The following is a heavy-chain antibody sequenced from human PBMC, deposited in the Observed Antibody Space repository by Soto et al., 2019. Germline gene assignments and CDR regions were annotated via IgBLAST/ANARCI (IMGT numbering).Heavy chain of an antibody. D-gene: IGHD3-22*01. V-gene: IGHV4-59*01. J-gene: IGHJ1*01. CDR1: GGSISSYY. Sequence: SETLSLTCTVSGGSISSYYWSWIRQPPGKGLEWIGYIYYSGSTNYNPSLKSRVTISVDTSKNQFSLKLSSVTAADTAVYYCARLYDSSGYPHFQHWGQGTLVTVS. CDR2: IYYSGST. CDR3: ARLYDSSGYPHFQH.